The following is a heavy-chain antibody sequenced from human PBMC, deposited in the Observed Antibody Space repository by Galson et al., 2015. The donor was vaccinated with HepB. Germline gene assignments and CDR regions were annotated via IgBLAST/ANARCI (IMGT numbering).Heavy chain of an antibody. Sequence: SLRLSCAASGSTFSSYSMNWVRQAPGKGLEWVSYISSSSSTIYYADSVKGRFTIPRDNAKNSLYLQMNSLRAEDTAVYYCARDLRYCSSTSCYGVYYYYGMDVWGQGTTVTVS. V-gene: IGHV3-48*01. CDR1: GSTFSSYS. D-gene: IGHD2-2*01. J-gene: IGHJ6*02. CDR2: ISSSSSTI. CDR3: ARDLRYCSSTSCYGVYYYYGMDV.